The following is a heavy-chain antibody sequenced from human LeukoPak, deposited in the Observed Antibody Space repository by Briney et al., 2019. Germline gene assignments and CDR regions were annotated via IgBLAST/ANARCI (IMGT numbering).Heavy chain of an antibody. D-gene: IGHD3-22*01. J-gene: IGHJ3*02. V-gene: IGHV3-21*01. Sequence: GGSLRLSCAASGFTFSSYSMNWVRQAPGKGLEWVSSISSSSSYIYYADSVKGRFTISRDNAKNSLYLQMNSLRAEDTAVYYCAKDQDYDNSFDIWGQGTMVTVSS. CDR3: AKDQDYDNSFDI. CDR2: ISSSSSYI. CDR1: GFTFSSYS.